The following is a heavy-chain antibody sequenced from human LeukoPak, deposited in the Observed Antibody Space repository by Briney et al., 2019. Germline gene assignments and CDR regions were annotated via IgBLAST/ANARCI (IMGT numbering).Heavy chain of an antibody. CDR1: GGTFSSYA. J-gene: IGHJ4*02. CDR2: IIPILGIA. CDR3: ARVIAAESKRVDY. D-gene: IGHD6-13*01. Sequence: SVKVSCKASGGTFSSYAISWVRQAPGQGLEWMGRIIPILGIANYAQKFQGRVTITADKSTSTAYMELSSLRSEDTAVYYCARVIAAESKRVDYWGQGTLVTVSS. V-gene: IGHV1-69*04.